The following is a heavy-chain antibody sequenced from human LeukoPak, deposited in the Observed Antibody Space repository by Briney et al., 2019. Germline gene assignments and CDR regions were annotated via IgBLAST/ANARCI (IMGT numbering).Heavy chain of an antibody. CDR3: ARGGTSSGTIDY. J-gene: IGHJ4*02. Sequence: KASETLSLTCAVYGGSFSGYSWSWIRQPPGKGLEWIGSIYYSGSTYYNSSLKSRVTISVDTSKNHFSLKLSSVTAADTAVYYCARGGTSSGTIDYWGQGTLVTVSS. CDR1: GGSFSGYS. D-gene: IGHD2-2*01. V-gene: IGHV4-34*01. CDR2: IYYSGST.